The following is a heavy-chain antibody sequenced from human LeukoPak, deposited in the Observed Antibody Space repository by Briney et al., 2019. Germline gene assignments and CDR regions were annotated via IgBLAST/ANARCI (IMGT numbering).Heavy chain of an antibody. CDR3: ARASFDH. V-gene: IGHV1-18*01. CDR1: GYTFVTYG. CDR2: ISTYNGNT. J-gene: IGHJ4*02. Sequence: VASVKASCKASGYTFVTYGINWVRQAPGQGPEWIGWISTYNGNTKYALKFQDRVTLTRDTSTTTAYMELKSLTSDDRAVYYCARASFDHWGQGTLVIVSS.